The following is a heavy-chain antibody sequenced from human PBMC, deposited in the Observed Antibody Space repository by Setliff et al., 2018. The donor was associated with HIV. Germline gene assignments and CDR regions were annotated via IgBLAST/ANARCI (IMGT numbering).Heavy chain of an antibody. CDR3: ARGLSFYDPGGFDY. D-gene: IGHD3-22*01. J-gene: IGHJ4*02. V-gene: IGHV4-4*09. CDR2: IYTSGST. CDR1: GGSISSNY. Sequence: SETLSLTCTVSGGSISSNYWSWIRQPPGKGLEWIGYIYTSGSTNYNPSLKSRVTISVDTSKNQFSLKLSSVTAADTAVYYCARGLSFYDPGGFDYWGQGTLVTVSS.